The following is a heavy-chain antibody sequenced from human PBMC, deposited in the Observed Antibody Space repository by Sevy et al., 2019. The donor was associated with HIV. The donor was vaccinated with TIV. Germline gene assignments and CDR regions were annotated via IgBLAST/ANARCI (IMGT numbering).Heavy chain of an antibody. V-gene: IGHV1-18*01. CDR2: IGAYNGNR. Sequence: ASVKVSCKASGYTFASEGISWVRQAPGQGLEWVGWIGAYNGNRNSAQKFQARVTLTIDTSTGTAFMELRGLRSDDTAMYYCARVPTYYYGSATYFESWGQGTLVTVSS. CDR1: GYTFASEG. D-gene: IGHD3-10*01. J-gene: IGHJ4*02. CDR3: ARVPTYYYGSATYFES.